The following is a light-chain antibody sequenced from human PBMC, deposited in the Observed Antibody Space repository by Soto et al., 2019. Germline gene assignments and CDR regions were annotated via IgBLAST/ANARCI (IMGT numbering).Light chain of an antibody. CDR1: QSVSSSY. CDR2: DAS. CDR3: QQYGSSPPSWT. J-gene: IGKJ1*01. Sequence: ENVLTQSPGTLSLSPGERATLSCRASQSVSSSYLAWYQQKPGQPPSLLIFDASNRATGIPDRFSGSGSGTDLTLTISSLEPEDFAVYYCQQYGSSPPSWTFGQGTKVEIK. V-gene: IGKV3-20*01.